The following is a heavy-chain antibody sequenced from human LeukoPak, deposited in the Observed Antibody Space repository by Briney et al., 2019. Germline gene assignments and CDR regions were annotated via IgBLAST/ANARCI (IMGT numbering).Heavy chain of an antibody. CDR2: ISYDGSNK. J-gene: IGHJ4*02. D-gene: IGHD2-2*01. CDR3: AKDRRVSRGYYFDY. CDR1: GFTFGDSA. Sequence: GGSLRLSCAASGFTFGDSAMHWVRQSPGKGLEWVAVISYDGSNKYYADSVKGRFTISRDNSKNTLYLQMNSLRAEDTAVYYCAKDRRVSRGYYFDYWGQGTLVTVSS. V-gene: IGHV3-30*18.